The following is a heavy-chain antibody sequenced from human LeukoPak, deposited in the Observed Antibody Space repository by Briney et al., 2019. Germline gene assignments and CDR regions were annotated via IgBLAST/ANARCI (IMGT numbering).Heavy chain of an antibody. J-gene: IGHJ4*02. Sequence: ASVKVSCKTSGYTFSSSGISWVRQAPGQGLEWMGWISAYNGNRNDAQKFQGRVTMTTDTSTSTAYMELRSLRSDDTAMYYCARDLISLLPGDSGDSGTYFDYWGQGTLVTVSS. CDR3: ARDLISLLPGDSGDSGTYFDY. V-gene: IGHV1-18*01. CDR2: ISAYNGNR. D-gene: IGHD3-10*01. CDR1: GYTFSSSG.